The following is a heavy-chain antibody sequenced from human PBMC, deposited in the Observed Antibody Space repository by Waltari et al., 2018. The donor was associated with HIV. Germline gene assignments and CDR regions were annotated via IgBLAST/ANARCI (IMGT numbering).Heavy chain of an antibody. CDR1: GFTFSSYS. Sequence: EVQLVESGGGLVQPGGSLRLSCAASGFTFSSYSMNWVRRAPGKGLEWVSYISSSSSTIYYADSVKGRFTISRDNAKNSLYLQMNSLRDEDTAVYYCASQEQNYYYYGMDVWGQGTTVTVSS. V-gene: IGHV3-48*02. CDR2: ISSSSSTI. D-gene: IGHD1-26*01. CDR3: ASQEQNYYYYGMDV. J-gene: IGHJ6*02.